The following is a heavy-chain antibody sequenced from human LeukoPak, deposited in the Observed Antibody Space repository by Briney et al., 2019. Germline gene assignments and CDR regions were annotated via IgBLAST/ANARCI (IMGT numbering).Heavy chain of an antibody. Sequence: KSSETLSLTCAVYGGSFSGYYWSWIRQPPGKGLEWIGEINHSGSTNYNPSLKGRVTISVDTSKNQFSLKLSSGTAADTAVYYCASRGRGVAKRYYYYYMDVWGKGTTVTVSS. CDR3: ASRGRGVAKRYYYYYMDV. J-gene: IGHJ6*03. V-gene: IGHV4-34*01. CDR1: GGSFSGYY. D-gene: IGHD3-10*01. CDR2: INHSGST.